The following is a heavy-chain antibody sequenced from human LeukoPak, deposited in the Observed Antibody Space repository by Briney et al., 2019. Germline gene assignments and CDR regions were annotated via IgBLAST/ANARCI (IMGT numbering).Heavy chain of an antibody. CDR3: ARSKEINWFDP. CDR1: GFTFSSYA. D-gene: IGHD5-24*01. Sequence: GGSLRLSCAAAGFTFSSYAMHCVRQAPGKGLEWVAVISYDGSNKYYADSVKGRFTISRDNSKNTLYLQMNSLRAEDTAVYYCARSKEINWFDPWGQGTLVTVSS. V-gene: IGHV3-30-3*01. CDR2: ISYDGSNK. J-gene: IGHJ5*02.